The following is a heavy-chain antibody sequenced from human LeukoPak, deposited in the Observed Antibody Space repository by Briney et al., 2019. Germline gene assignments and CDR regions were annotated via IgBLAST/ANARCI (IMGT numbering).Heavy chain of an antibody. V-gene: IGHV4-39*07. CDR2: IYYSGST. D-gene: IGHD5-18*01. Sequence: SSETLSLTCTVSGGSISSSSYYWGWIRQPPGKGLEWIGSIYYSGSTYYNPSLKSRVTISVDTSKNQFSLKLSSVTAADTAVYYCARRRRGYSYGLPPDYWGQGTLVTVSS. CDR1: GGSISSSSYY. J-gene: IGHJ4*02. CDR3: ARRRRGYSYGLPPDY.